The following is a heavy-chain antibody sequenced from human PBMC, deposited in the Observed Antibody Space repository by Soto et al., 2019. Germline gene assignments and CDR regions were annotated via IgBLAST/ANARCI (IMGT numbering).Heavy chain of an antibody. CDR3: AREIEGWGKNNWFHP. CDR1: GGSISSYY. V-gene: IGHV4-59*01. CDR2: IYYSGIT. Sequence: SETLSLTCTVSGGSISSYYCSWIRQPPWKGLEWIGFIYYSGITKYNPSLKSRVTISVDTSQNQLSLKLSSVTAADTAVYYCAREIEGWGKNNWFHPWGEGSRVSVFS. D-gene: IGHD3-16*01. J-gene: IGHJ5*02.